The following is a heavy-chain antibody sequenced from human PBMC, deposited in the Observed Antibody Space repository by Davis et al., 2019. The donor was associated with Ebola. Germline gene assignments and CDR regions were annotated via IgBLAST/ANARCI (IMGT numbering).Heavy chain of an antibody. Sequence: GESLKISCAASGFTFSSYWMHWVRQAPGKGLVWVSRINSDGSSTSYADSVKGRFTISRDNAKNSLYLQMNSLRAEDTAVYYCVSSATTYYYYGMDVWGQGTTVTVSS. CDR3: VSSATTYYYYGMDV. V-gene: IGHV3-74*01. CDR2: INSDGSST. J-gene: IGHJ6*02. CDR1: GFTFSSYW. D-gene: IGHD3-22*01.